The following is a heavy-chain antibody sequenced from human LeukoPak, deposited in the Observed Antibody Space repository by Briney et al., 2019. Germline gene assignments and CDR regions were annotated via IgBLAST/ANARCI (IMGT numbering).Heavy chain of an antibody. Sequence: GGSLRLSCAASGFTFSSYWMSWVRQAPWKGLEWVANIKQVGSEKYYVDSVKGRFTISRDNSKNTLYLQMNSLRAEDTAVYYCAKVGYCSSTSCPQDYYYYYMDVWGKGTTVTVSS. J-gene: IGHJ6*03. CDR3: AKVGYCSSTSCPQDYYYYYMDV. V-gene: IGHV3-7*01. CDR1: GFTFSSYW. D-gene: IGHD2-2*01. CDR2: IKQVGSEK.